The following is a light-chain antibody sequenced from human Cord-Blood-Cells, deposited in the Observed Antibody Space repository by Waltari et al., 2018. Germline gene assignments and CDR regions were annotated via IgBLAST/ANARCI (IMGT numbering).Light chain of an antibody. Sequence: QSVLTQPPSASGTPGQRVTLSCSGSSSNIGSNYVYWYQQLPGTAPKLLISRNNQRPSEVPDRFSGSKSGSSASLAISGLRSEDEADYYCAAWDDSLSGWVFGGGTKLTVL. CDR1: SSNIGSNY. CDR3: AAWDDSLSGWV. CDR2: RNN. V-gene: IGLV1-47*01. J-gene: IGLJ3*02.